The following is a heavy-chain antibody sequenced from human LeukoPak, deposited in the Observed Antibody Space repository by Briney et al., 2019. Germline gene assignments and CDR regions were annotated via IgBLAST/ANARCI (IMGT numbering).Heavy chain of an antibody. CDR3: ARVSGLGMNEYYQH. D-gene: IGHD3-10*01. CDR1: GLTFSNSW. J-gene: IGHJ1*01. CDR2: INNEGTTI. V-gene: IGHV3-74*01. Sequence: GGSLRLCCEASGLTFSNSWMHWLRQAPGKGLVWVSRINNEGTTISYADSVKGRFTISRDNAKNTLYLQMNSLSAEDTAAYYCARVSGLGMNEYYQHWGQGTLVTVAS.